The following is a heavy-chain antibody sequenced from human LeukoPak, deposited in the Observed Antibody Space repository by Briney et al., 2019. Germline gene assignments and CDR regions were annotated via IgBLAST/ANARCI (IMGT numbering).Heavy chain of an antibody. Sequence: SETLSLTCAVSGGSFSGYYWSWIRQPPGKGLEWIGEINHSGSTNYNPSLKSRVTISVDTSKNQFSLKLSSVTAADTAVYYCARGYGGNTWFDPWGQGTLVTVSS. CDR2: INHSGST. J-gene: IGHJ5*02. V-gene: IGHV4-34*01. CDR3: ARGYGGNTWFDP. CDR1: GGSFSGYY. D-gene: IGHD4/OR15-4a*01.